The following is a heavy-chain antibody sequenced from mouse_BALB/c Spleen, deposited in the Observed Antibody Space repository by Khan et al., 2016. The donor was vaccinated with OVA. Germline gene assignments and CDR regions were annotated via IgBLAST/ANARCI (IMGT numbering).Heavy chain of an antibody. CDR3: ARSVTITTVVATDFDY. Sequence: EVQLQESGPGLVKPSQSLSLTCTVTGYSITSDYAWNWIRQFPGNKLEWMGYISYSGRTSYNPSLKSRLSITRDTSTNQFFLQLTSVTTEDTATYYGARSVTITTVVATDFDYWGQGTTLPVSS. J-gene: IGHJ2*01. CDR1: GYSITSDYA. CDR2: ISYSGRT. V-gene: IGHV3-2*02. D-gene: IGHD1-1*01.